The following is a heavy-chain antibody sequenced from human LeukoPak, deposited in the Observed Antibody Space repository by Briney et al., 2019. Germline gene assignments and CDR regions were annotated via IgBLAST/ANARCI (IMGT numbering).Heavy chain of an antibody. CDR3: ARATSYSNYGMDV. CDR1: GFTFSHHW. D-gene: IGHD6-13*01. J-gene: IGHJ6*02. CDR2: INSDGSST. Sequence: GGSLRLSCAASGFTFSHHWMHWVRQVPGKGLVWVSRINSDGSSTTYADYVKGRFTSSRDNARNTLYLQMNSLRAEDTAVHYCARATSYSNYGMDVWGQGTTVTVSS. V-gene: IGHV3-74*01.